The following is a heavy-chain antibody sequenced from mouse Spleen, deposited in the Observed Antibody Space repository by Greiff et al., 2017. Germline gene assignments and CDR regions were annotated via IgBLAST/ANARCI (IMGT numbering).Heavy chain of an antibody. CDR2: ILPGSGST. CDR1: GYTFTGYW. J-gene: IGHJ1*01. CDR3: ARRTPYYYGSTHWYFDV. V-gene: IGHV1-9*01. D-gene: IGHD1-1*01. Sequence: QVQLQQSGAELMKPGASVKLSCKATGYTFTGYWIEWVKQRPGHGLEWIGEILPGSGSTNYNEKFKGKATFTADTSSNTAYMQLSSLTTEDSAIYYCARRTPYYYGSTHWYFDVWGAGTTVTVSS.